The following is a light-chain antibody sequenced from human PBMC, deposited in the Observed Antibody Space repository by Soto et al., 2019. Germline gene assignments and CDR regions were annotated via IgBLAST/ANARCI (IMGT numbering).Light chain of an antibody. J-gene: IGKJ5*01. Sequence: EIVLTQSPATLSLSPGERATLSCRASQRGSSYLAWYQQQPGQAPRLLIYDASNRATSIPARLSGSGSCTTYTPPISGLEPQDFSVYYCQQYNNSPPITFGQGTRLEIK. CDR1: QRGSSY. CDR3: QQYNNSPPIT. CDR2: DAS. V-gene: IGKV3-11*01.